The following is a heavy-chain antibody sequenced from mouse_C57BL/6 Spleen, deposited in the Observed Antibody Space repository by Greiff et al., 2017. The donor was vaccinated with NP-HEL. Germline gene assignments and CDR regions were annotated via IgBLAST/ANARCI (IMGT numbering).Heavy chain of an antibody. Sequence: QVQLKQPGAELVMPGASVKLSCKASGYTFTSYWMHWVKQRPGQGLEWIGEIDPSDSYTNYNQKFKGKSTLTVDKSSSTAYMQLSSLTSEDSAVYYCASIYYGNYVDWYFDVWGTGTTVTVSS. V-gene: IGHV1-69*01. CDR3: ASIYYGNYVDWYFDV. CDR2: IDPSDSYT. CDR1: GYTFTSYW. D-gene: IGHD2-1*01. J-gene: IGHJ1*03.